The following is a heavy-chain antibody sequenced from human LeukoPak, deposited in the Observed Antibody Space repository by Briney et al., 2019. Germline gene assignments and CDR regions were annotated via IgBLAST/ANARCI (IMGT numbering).Heavy chain of an antibody. CDR1: GFTFSDYY. CDR2: ISSSGDSL. CDR3: AREVVIVPDYFYYGLDV. V-gene: IGHV3-11*01. D-gene: IGHD2/OR15-2a*01. J-gene: IGHJ6*02. Sequence: GGSLRLSCAAYGFTFSDYYMTWIRQAPGKGLEWISFISSSGDSLYYADSVRGRFTISRDNAKNSLYLQMNGLRAEDTAVYYCAREVVIVPDYFYYGLDVWGQGTTVTVSS.